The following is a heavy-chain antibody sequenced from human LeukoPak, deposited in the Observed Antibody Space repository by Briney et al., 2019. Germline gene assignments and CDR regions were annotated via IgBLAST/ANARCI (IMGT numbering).Heavy chain of an antibody. V-gene: IGHV4-38-2*02. CDR1: GYSISSGYY. J-gene: IGHJ4*02. CDR2: IYHSGST. D-gene: IGHD1-26*01. CDR3: ARDYSGSYFPDY. Sequence: PSETLSLTCTVSGYSISSGYYWGWIRQPPGKGLEWIGSIYHSGSTYYNPSLKSRVIISVDRSKNQLSLNLSSVTAADTAVYYCARDYSGSYFPDYWGQGTLVTVSS.